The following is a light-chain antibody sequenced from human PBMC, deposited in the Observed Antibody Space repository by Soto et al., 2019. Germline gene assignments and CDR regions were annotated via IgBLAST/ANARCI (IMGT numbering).Light chain of an antibody. Sequence: DIQMTQSPSSLSASVGDRVTITCQASQDISNYLNWYQQKPGKAPKLLIYDASNLETGVPSRCSVRGSGTDFTFTISSLQPEDIATYYCQQYDNLPTLTGGGGTKVEIK. V-gene: IGKV1-33*01. CDR2: DAS. CDR3: QQYDNLPTLT. CDR1: QDISNY. J-gene: IGKJ4*01.